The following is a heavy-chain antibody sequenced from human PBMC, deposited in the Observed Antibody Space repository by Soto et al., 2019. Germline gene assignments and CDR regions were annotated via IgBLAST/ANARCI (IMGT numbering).Heavy chain of an antibody. V-gene: IGHV1-18*04. CDR3: ARETRYSSSWYPRPIDY. CDR2: ISAYNGNT. J-gene: IGHJ4*02. Sequence: ASVKVSCKASGYTFTSYGISWVRQAPGQGLERMGWISAYNGNTNYAQKLQGRVTMTTDTSTSTAYMELRSLRSDDTAVYYCARETRYSSSWYPRPIDYWGQGTLVTVSS. CDR1: GYTFTSYG. D-gene: IGHD6-13*01.